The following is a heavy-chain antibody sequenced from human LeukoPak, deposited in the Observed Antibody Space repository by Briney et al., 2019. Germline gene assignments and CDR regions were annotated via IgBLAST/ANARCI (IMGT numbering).Heavy chain of an antibody. CDR3: ALSTTTVTTRTLDY. CDR1: GGSFSGYY. V-gene: IGHV4-34*01. CDR2: INHSGST. D-gene: IGHD4-17*01. Sequence: SETLSLTCAVYGGSFSGYYWNWIRQPPGKGLEWIGEINHSGSTNYNPSLKSRVTISVDTSKNQFSLKLSTVTAADTAVYYCALSTTTVTTRTLDYWGQGALVIVSS. J-gene: IGHJ4*02.